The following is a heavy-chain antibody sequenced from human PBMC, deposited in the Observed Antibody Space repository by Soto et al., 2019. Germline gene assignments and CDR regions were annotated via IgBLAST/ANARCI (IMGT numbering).Heavy chain of an antibody. D-gene: IGHD5-12*01. J-gene: IGHJ6*02. CDR3: ARIEGYSGYDRYYYGMDV. Sequence: SGPTLVNPTQTLTLTCTFSGLSLTTSGVGVGWIRQPPGKALEWLAGISWDDDKRYSPSLKSRLTITKDTSKNQVVLTMTNMDPVDTATYYCARIEGYSGYDRYYYGMDVWGQGTTVTVSS. CDR2: ISWDDDK. CDR1: GLSLTTSGVG. V-gene: IGHV2-5*02.